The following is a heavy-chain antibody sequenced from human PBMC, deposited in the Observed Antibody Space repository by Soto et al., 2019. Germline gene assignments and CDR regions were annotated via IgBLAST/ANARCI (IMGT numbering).Heavy chain of an antibody. CDR1: GGTFSSYA. V-gene: IGHV1-69*12. Sequence: QVQLVQSGAEVKKPGSSVKVSCKASGGTFSSYAISWVRQAPGQGLEWMGGIIPIFGTANYAQKFLGRVTITADESTSTAYMELSSLRSEDTAVYYCARHDYGDYVYAFDIWGQGTMVTVSS. CDR2: IIPIFGTA. J-gene: IGHJ3*02. D-gene: IGHD4-17*01. CDR3: ARHDYGDYVYAFDI.